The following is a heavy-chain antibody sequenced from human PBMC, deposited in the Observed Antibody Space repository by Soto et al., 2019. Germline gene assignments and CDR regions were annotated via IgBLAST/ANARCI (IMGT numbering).Heavy chain of an antibody. CDR2: IYYGGST. J-gene: IGHJ6*02. Sequence: SETLSLTCTVSGGSISSYYWSWIRQPPGKGLEWIGYIYYGGSTNYNPSLKSRVTISVDTSKNQFSLKLSSVTAADTAVYYCARDHEQWLVRKEFHYGMDVWGQGTTVTVSS. D-gene: IGHD6-19*01. V-gene: IGHV4-59*01. CDR3: ARDHEQWLVRKEFHYGMDV. CDR1: GGSISSYY.